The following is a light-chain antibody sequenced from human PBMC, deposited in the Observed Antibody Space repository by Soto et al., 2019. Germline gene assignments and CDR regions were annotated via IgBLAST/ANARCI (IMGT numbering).Light chain of an antibody. Sequence: IVRTRPPDPLTLSPGESAALSCRASQSISINLAWYQQKPGQAPRLLIYGASTRATGIPARFSGSGSGTEFTLIISSLQSEDFAIYYCQQYNKWPRTLGQGAKVDIK. CDR1: QSISIN. CDR2: GAS. CDR3: QQYNKWPRT. V-gene: IGKV3-15*01. J-gene: IGKJ1*01.